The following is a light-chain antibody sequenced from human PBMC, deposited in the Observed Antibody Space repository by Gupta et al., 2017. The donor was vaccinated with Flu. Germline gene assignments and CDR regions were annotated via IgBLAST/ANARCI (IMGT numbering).Light chain of an antibody. J-gene: IGKJ2*03. CDR1: QRISTY. CDR2: AAS. Sequence: DIQMTQSPSSLSASVGDRVTITCRASQRISTYLNWYQQSPGKAPKLLIYAASSLQSGVPSRFSGSGSGTDFSLIISSLQPEDSATYFCQQTDTTPPSFGQGTKVGVK. CDR3: QQTDTTPPS. V-gene: IGKV1-39*01.